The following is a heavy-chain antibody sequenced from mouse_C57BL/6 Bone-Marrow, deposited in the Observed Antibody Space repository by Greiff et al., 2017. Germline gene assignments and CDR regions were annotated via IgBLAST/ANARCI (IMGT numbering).Heavy chain of an antibody. CDR1: GFSLTSYG. V-gene: IGHV2-6*01. CDR3: ASADYDYDGFAY. J-gene: IGHJ3*01. Sequence: QVHVKQSGPGLVAPSQSLSITCTVSGFSLTSYGVDWVRQSPGKGLEWLGVIWGVGSTNYNSALKSRLSISKDNSKSQVFLKMNSLQTDDTAMYYCASADYDYDGFAYWGQGTLVTVSA. CDR2: IWGVGST. D-gene: IGHD2-4*01.